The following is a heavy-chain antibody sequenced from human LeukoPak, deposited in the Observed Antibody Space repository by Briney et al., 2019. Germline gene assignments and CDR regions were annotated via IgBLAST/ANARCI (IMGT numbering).Heavy chain of an antibody. J-gene: IGHJ4*02. CDR3: ARGGVTMVRGVLNPTFDY. D-gene: IGHD3-10*01. Sequence: QPGGSLRLSCAASGFTFSSYDMHWVRQATGKGLEWVSAIGTAGDTYYPGSVKGRFTISRENAKHSLYLQMNSLRAGDTAVYYCARGGVTMVRGVLNPTFDYWGQGTLVTVSS. CDR1: GFTFSSYD. CDR2: IGTAGDT. V-gene: IGHV3-13*01.